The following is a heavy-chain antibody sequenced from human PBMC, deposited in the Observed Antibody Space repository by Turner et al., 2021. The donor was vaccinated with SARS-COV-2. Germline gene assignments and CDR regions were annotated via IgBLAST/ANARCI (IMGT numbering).Heavy chain of an antibody. Sequence: QLQLQESGPGLVKPSETLSLTCAVSGGSISTTNHYWGWIRPPPGKGLEWIGSISYTGRNFYTPSLKSRVTLSMDTSKNHFSLKVTSVTAADTAVYYCARQGGVDYWGQGTLVAVSS. CDR1: GGSISTTNHY. CDR2: ISYTGRN. J-gene: IGHJ4*02. CDR3: ARQGGVDY. V-gene: IGHV4-39*01.